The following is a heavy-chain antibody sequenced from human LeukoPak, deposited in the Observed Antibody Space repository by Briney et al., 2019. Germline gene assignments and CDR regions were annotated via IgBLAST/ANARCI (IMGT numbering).Heavy chain of an antibody. J-gene: IGHJ4*02. CDR3: ARDLAGYYDSSGLDY. V-gene: IGHV1-2*02. CDR1: GYTFTGYY. CDR2: INPNSGGT. Sequence: GASVKVSCKASGYTFTGYYMHRVRQAPGQGLEWMGWINPNSGGTNYAQKFQGRVTMTRDTSISTAYMELSRLRSDDTAVYYCARDLAGYYDSSGLDYWGQGTLVTVSS. D-gene: IGHD3-22*01.